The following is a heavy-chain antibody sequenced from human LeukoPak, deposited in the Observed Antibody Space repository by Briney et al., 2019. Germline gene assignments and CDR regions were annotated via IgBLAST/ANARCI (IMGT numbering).Heavy chain of an antibody. V-gene: IGHV1-2*02. Sequence: GASVKVSCKASGYTFTGYYMHWVRQAPGQGLEWMGWINPNSGGTNYAQKFQGRVTMTRDTSISTAYMELSRLRSDDTAVYYCARVQAAAGTVWFDPWGQGTLVTVSS. D-gene: IGHD6-13*01. CDR3: ARVQAAAGTVWFDP. CDR1: GYTFTGYY. CDR2: INPNSGGT. J-gene: IGHJ5*02.